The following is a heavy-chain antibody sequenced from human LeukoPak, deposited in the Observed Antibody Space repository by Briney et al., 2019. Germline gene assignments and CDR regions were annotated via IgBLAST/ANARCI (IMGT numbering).Heavy chain of an antibody. D-gene: IGHD3-10*01. V-gene: IGHV3-9*01. Sequence: GGSLRLSCAASGFTFYDYAMHWVRQAPGKGLEWVSGITWNSGTIGYADSVKGRFTISRDNAKNSLYLQMNSLRAEDTALYCCARGYYAASVRFDYWGRGTLVTVSS. CDR1: GFTFYDYA. J-gene: IGHJ4*02. CDR3: ARGYYAASVRFDY. CDR2: ITWNSGTI.